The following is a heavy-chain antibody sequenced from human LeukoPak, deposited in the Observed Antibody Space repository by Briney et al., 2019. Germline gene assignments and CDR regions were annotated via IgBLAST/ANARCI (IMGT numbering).Heavy chain of an antibody. J-gene: IGHJ4*02. CDR1: GYTFTDYY. V-gene: IGHV1-2*06. CDR2: INPNSDAT. Sequence: ASVTVSCKASGYTFTDYYIHWVRQAPGQGLEWMGRINPNSDATDYPQKFQGRVTMTRDTSISTAYMELSRLRSDATAVYYCAGSKVSGTGTVWVYWGQGTLVTVSS. D-gene: IGHD3/OR15-3a*01. CDR3: AGSKVSGTGTVWVY.